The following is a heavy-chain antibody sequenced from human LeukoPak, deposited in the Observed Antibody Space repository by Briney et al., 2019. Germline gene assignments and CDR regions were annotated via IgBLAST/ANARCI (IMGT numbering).Heavy chain of an antibody. CDR1: GFTFSSYW. Sequence: GGSLRLSCAASGFTFSSYWMHWVRQAPGKGLEWVSRITGDGSSTSYVDSVKGRFTISRDNAKNTLYLQMNSLRIKDTAVYYCARDRIAVADNWFDPWGQGTLVTVSS. J-gene: IGHJ5*02. CDR3: ARDRIAVADNWFDP. CDR2: ITGDGSST. V-gene: IGHV3-74*01. D-gene: IGHD6-19*01.